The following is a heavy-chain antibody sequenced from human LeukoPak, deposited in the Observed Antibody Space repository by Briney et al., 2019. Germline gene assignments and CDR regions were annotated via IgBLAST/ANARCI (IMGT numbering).Heavy chain of an antibody. CDR1: GFTFSSYG. J-gene: IGHJ4*02. V-gene: IGHV3-23*01. Sequence: PGGSLRLSCAASGFTFSSYGMSWVRQAPGKGLEWVSAISGSGGSAYYADSVKGRFTISRDNSKNTLYLQMNSLRAEDTAVYYCAKPDRGLNPFDYWGQGTLVTVSS. CDR2: ISGSGGSA. CDR3: AKPDRGLNPFDY.